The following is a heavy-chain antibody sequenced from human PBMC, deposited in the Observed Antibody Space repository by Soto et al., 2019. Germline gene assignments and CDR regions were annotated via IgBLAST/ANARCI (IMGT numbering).Heavy chain of an antibody. CDR1: GFTVSSNY. CDR3: ATDIVRGRYAEYFQH. J-gene: IGHJ1*01. CDR2: IYSGGST. Sequence: EVQLVESGGGLVQPGGSLRLSCAASGFTVSSNYMSWVRQAPGKGLEWVSVIYSGGSTYSADSVKGRFTISRDNAKNTLDLEMNSLRAEDTAVYYCATDIVRGRYAEYFQHWGQGTLVTVSS. D-gene: IGHD3-10*01. V-gene: IGHV3-66*01.